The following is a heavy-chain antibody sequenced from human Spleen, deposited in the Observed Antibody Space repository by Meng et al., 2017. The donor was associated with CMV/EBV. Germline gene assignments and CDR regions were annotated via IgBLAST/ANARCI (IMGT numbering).Heavy chain of an antibody. V-gene: IGHV3-9*01. Sequence: GGSLRLSCVVSGFSFDDYAMHWVRQVPGKGLEWVSGINWNSQSMGYADSVTGRFTISRDNAKNSLYLQMNSLRDEDTALYYCTRHSGSFDAWGQGALVTVSS. D-gene: IGHD1-26*01. CDR2: INWNSQSM. CDR3: TRHSGSFDA. J-gene: IGHJ5*02. CDR1: GFSFDDYA.